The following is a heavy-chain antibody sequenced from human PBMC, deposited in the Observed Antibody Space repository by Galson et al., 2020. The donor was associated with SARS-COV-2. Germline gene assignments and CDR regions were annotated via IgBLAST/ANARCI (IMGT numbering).Heavy chain of an antibody. Sequence: GGSLRLSCAVSGFSFSDYYMNWIRQAPGKELEWVSDISPSGDYPHYADSVKGRFTVSRDNAKKSLFLQMSNLRPDDTAVYYCARGLPVSATPHDHWGQGTLVIVSS. J-gene: IGHJ4*02. CDR3: ARGLPVSATPHDH. V-gene: IGHV3-11*06. CDR2: ISPSGDYP. CDR1: GFSFSDYY.